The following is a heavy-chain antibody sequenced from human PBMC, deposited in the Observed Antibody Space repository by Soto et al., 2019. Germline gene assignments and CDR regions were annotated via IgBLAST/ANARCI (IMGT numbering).Heavy chain of an antibody. CDR1: GYRFTRYW. CDR2: IYPGDSDT. CDR3: ARQAAAVSYY. D-gene: IGHD6-13*01. V-gene: IGHV5-51*01. J-gene: IGHJ4*01. Sequence: YSMKPSGNVAGYRFTRYWIGLVRQMPGKGLEWMGIIYPGDSDTRYSPSFQGQVTVSADKSISTAYLQWSSRKASDTAMYYCARQAAAVSYYWAQSTPVTV.